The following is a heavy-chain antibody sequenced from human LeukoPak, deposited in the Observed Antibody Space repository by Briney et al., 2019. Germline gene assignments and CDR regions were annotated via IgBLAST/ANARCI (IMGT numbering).Heavy chain of an antibody. Sequence: GGSLRLSCAASGFTFSSYWMSWVRQAPGKGLEWVANIKQDGSEKYYVDSVKGRFTISRDNAKNSLYLQMNSLRAEDTAVYYCARDRTGVGYYYFDYWGQGTLVTVSS. J-gene: IGHJ4*02. D-gene: IGHD1-26*01. CDR3: ARDRTGVGYYYFDY. V-gene: IGHV3-7*01. CDR2: IKQDGSEK. CDR1: GFTFSSYW.